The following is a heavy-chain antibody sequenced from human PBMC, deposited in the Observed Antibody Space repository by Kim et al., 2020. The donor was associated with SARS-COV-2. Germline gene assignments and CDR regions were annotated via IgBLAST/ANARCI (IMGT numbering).Heavy chain of an antibody. CDR1: GGTFSSYA. CDR2: IIPILGIA. CDR3: ARDLSSSWPSYYYYGMDV. V-gene: IGHV1-69*04. J-gene: IGHJ6*02. Sequence: SVKVSCKASGGTFSSYAISWVRQAPGQGLEWMGRIIPILGIANYAQKFQGRVTITADKSTSTAYMELSSLRSEDTAVYYCARDLSSSWPSYYYYGMDVWGQGTTVTVSS. D-gene: IGHD6-13*01.